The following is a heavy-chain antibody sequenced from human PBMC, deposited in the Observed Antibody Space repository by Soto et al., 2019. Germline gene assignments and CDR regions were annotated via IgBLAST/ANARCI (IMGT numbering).Heavy chain of an antibody. J-gene: IGHJ4*02. CDR3: ARRSMLRVNFFDY. Sequence: QVQLQESGPGLVKPSQTLSLTCTVSGGSISSNDYYWSWIRQPPGKGLEWIGHIHYRGYTYYNPSLKSRVSILVDTSKKQFSLTLSSVTAADTAVYYCARRSMLRVNFFDYWGRGTLVTVSS. V-gene: IGHV4-30-4*01. CDR1: GGSISSNDYY. D-gene: IGHD2-8*01. CDR2: IHYRGYT.